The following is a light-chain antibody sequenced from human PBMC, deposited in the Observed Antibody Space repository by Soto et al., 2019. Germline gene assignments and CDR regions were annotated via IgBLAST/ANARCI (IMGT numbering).Light chain of an antibody. CDR1: QSIRIN. V-gene: IGKV3-15*01. CDR2: GAS. Sequence: EIVMTQSPATLSVSPGERATLSCRASQSIRINVGWYQQRPGQAPRLLIYGASTRATGIPARLSGSGSGTEFTPTISSPASADSAVQYCQQYNGWRQITFGQGTRLEIK. CDR3: QQYNGWRQIT. J-gene: IGKJ5*01.